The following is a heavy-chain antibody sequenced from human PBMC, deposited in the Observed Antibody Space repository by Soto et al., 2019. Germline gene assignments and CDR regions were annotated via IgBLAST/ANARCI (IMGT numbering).Heavy chain of an antibody. V-gene: IGHV4-59*08. D-gene: IGHD3-22*01. CDR3: ASFPVIPGRDSPLIFDY. CDR1: GDSMNSHY. J-gene: IGHJ4*01. Sequence: SETLSLTCTVTGDSMNSHYWSWLRQPPGKALEWMGYVYFTGSTNYSPSLESRLTILVDTSKNQFSLKLTSVTAADTAVYYCASFPVIPGRDSPLIFDYWGQGTLVT. CDR2: VYFTGST.